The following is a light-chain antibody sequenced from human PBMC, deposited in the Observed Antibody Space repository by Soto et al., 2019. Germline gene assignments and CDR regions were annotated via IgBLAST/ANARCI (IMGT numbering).Light chain of an antibody. CDR3: CSYAGSSYV. CDR1: SSDVGSYNL. V-gene: IGLV2-23*01. Sequence: QSVLTQPASVSGSPGQSITISCTGTSSDVGSYNLVSWYQQHPGKAPKVMIYEGSKRPSGVSNRFSGSKSGNTASLTISGLQAEDEAGYYCCSYAGSSYVFGTGTKVTVL. CDR2: EGS. J-gene: IGLJ1*01.